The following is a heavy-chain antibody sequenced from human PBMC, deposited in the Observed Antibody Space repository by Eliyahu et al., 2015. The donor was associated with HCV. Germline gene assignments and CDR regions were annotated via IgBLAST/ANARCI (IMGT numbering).Heavy chain of an antibody. Sequence: EVQLVXSGGGLVKPGGSLXXSCAASGFSFSXXSMNWVRQAPGKGLGWVSSISSSSSYIYYADSVKGRFTISRDNAKNSLYLQMNSLRAEDTAVYYCARGRDCSSVDCYGVGDYWGQGALVTVSS. CDR1: GFSFSXXS. CDR3: ARGRDCSSVDCYGVGDY. J-gene: IGHJ4*02. CDR2: ISSSSSYI. V-gene: IGHV3-21*01. D-gene: IGHD2-2*01.